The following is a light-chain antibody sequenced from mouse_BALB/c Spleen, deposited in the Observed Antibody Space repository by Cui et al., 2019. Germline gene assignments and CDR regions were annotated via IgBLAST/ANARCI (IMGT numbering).Light chain of an antibody. CDR3: QNDHSYPYT. CDR2: VAS. J-gene: IGKJ2*01. CDR1: QSLLNSGNQKNY. V-gene: IGKV8-28*01. Sequence: DIVMTQSPSPLSVSAGAEVTMSCKSSQSLLNSGNQKNYLAWYQQKPGQPPKLLIYVASTRESGVPDRFTGSGSGTDFTLTISSVQAEDMAGYYCQNDHSYPYTFGGGTKLEIK.